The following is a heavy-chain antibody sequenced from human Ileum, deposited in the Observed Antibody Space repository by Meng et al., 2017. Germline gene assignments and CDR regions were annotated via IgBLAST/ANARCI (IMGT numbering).Heavy chain of an antibody. D-gene: IGHD1-1*01. Sequence: QVQLQESGPGLVKPSVTLSLTCTVSGGSISSGGYYWSWIRQHPGKGLEWIGYIYDSGSTYYNPSLKSRIAISGDTSKNQFSLNLSSVTAADTAVYYCARGGTAYFDYWGQGTLVTVSS. V-gene: IGHV4-31*03. CDR2: IYDSGST. J-gene: IGHJ4*02. CDR1: GGSISSGGYY. CDR3: ARGGTAYFDY.